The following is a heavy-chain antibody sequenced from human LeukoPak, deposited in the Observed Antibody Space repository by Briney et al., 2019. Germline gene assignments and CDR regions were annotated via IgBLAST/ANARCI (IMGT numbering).Heavy chain of an antibody. CDR3: ARALLWFGEPSHIDY. Sequence: GASVKVSCKASGYTFTSYGISWVRQAPGQGLEWMGWITAYNDNTNYAQKLQGRVTMTTDTSTSTAYMEPRSLRSDDTAVYSCARALLWFGEPSHIDYWGQGTLVTASS. CDR2: ITAYNDNT. V-gene: IGHV1-18*01. D-gene: IGHD3-10*01. J-gene: IGHJ4*02. CDR1: GYTFTSYG.